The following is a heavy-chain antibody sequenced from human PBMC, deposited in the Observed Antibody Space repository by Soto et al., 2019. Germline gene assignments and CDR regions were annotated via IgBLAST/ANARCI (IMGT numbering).Heavy chain of an antibody. Sequence: QVTLKESGPVLVKPTETLTLTCTVSGFSLSNARMGVSWIRQPPGKALEWLAHMFSNDEKSYSTSLKSRLTISKDTSKSQMVLTMTHMDPVDTAKYYCARAFSYDFWSGYYNQSSSAIWYFDLWGRGTLVTVSS. CDR3: ARAFSYDFWSGYYNQSSSAIWYFDL. V-gene: IGHV2-26*01. D-gene: IGHD3-3*01. J-gene: IGHJ2*01. CDR2: MFSNDEK. CDR1: GFSLSNARMG.